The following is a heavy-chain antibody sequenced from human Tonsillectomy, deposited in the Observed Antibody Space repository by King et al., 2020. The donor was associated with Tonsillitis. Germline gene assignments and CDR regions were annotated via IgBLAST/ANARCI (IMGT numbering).Heavy chain of an antibody. V-gene: IGHV3-53*01. Sequence: VQLVESGGGLIQPGGSLRLSCAASGFTVSSNYMSWVRQAPGKGLEWVSIIYSGGSTYYADSVKGRFTISRDNSKNTLYLQMNSLRAEDTAVYYCARFESGSSGYRKNAFDIWGQGKMVTVSS. CDR2: IYSGGST. CDR1: GFTVSSNY. CDR3: ARFESGSSGYRKNAFDI. D-gene: IGHD3-22*01. J-gene: IGHJ3*02.